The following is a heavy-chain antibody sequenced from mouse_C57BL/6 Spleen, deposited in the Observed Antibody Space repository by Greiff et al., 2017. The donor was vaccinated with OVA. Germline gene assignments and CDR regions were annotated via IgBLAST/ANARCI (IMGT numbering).Heavy chain of an antibody. D-gene: IGHD2-1*01. CDR1: GYTFTDHT. V-gene: IGHV1-78*01. CDR3: AREGIYYGDYYAMDY. J-gene: IGHJ4*01. Sequence: QVQLQQSDAELVKPGASVKISCKVSGYTFTDHTIHWMKQRPEQGLEWIGYIYPRDGSTKYNEKFKGKATLTADKSSSTAYMQLNSLTSEDSAVYFCAREGIYYGDYYAMDYWGQGTSVTVSS. CDR2: IYPRDGST.